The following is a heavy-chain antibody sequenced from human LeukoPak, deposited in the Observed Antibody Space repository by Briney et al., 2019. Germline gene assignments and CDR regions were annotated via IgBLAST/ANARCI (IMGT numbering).Heavy chain of an antibody. CDR1: GGSISSNNW. CDR2: IYHSGSP. V-gene: IGHV4-4*02. J-gene: IGHJ4*02. Sequence: SETLSLTCAVSGGSISSNNWWGWVRQPPGKGLEWIGEIYHSGSPNYNLSLKSRVTISVDKSRNHFSLNLSSVTAADTAVYYCARVNINNWHSCDYWGQGTLVTVSS. D-gene: IGHD1-1*01. CDR3: ARVNINNWHSCDY.